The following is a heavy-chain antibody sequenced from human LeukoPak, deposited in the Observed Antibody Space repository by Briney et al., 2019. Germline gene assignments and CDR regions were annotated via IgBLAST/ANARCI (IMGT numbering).Heavy chain of an antibody. J-gene: IGHJ4*02. CDR2: IKEDGSEK. D-gene: IGHD3-10*01. V-gene: IGHV3-7*01. CDR1: GFMFSNYW. CDR3: ARDEPYGSGSPPIY. Sequence: GGSLRLSCAASGFMFSNYWMSWVRQAPGKGLEWVANIKEDGSEKYYVESVKGRFTISRDNAKTSVYLQMNSLRAEDTAVYYCARDEPYGSGSPPIYWGQGTLVTVSS.